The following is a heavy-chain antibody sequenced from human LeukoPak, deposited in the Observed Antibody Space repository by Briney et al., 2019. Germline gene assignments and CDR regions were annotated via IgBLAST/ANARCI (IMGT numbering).Heavy chain of an antibody. CDR1: GYTFTGYY. CDR3: ARGPLEGISLSLY. V-gene: IGHV1-2*06. J-gene: IGHJ4*02. CDR2: INPNSGGT. D-gene: IGHD6-13*01. Sequence: APVKVSCKASGYTFTGYYMHWVRQAPGQGLEWMGRINPNSGGTNYAQKFQGRVTMTRDTSISTAYMELSRLRSDDTAVYYCARGPLEGISLSLYWGQGTLVTVSS.